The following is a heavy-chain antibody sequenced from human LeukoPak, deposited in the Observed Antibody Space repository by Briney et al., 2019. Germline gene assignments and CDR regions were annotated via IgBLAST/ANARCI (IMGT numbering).Heavy chain of an antibody. V-gene: IGHV3-21*01. J-gene: IGHJ4*02. CDR3: VRVVYCSGGSCSYYFDH. CDR2: ISDSSTYI. D-gene: IGHD2-15*01. Sequence: GGSLRLSCAASGFSFSSYSMNWVRQAPGKGLEWVSSISDSSTYIFNADPVQGRFTISRDDAKNSLYLQMNSLRVEDTAVYYCVRVVYCSGGSCSYYFDHWGQGTLVTVSS. CDR1: GFSFSSYS.